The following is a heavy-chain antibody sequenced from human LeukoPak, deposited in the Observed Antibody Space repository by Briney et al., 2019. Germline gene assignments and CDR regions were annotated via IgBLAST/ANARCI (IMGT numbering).Heavy chain of an antibody. D-gene: IGHD3-9*01. Sequence: GGSLRLSCAASGFTFSSYGMHWVRQAPGKGLEWVAVIWYDGSNKYYADSVKGRFTISRDNSKNTLYLQMNSLRAEDTAVYYCAREGDDWGENDYWGQGTLVTVSS. CDR2: IWYDGSNK. J-gene: IGHJ4*02. CDR3: AREGDDWGENDY. CDR1: GFTFSSYG. V-gene: IGHV3-33*01.